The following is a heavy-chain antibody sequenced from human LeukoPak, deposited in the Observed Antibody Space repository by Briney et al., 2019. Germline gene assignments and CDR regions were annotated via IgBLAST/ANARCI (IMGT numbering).Heavy chain of an antibody. CDR3: ARHNEVAATGDY. D-gene: IGHD6-19*01. CDR2: IYYSGST. V-gene: IGHV4-39*01. CDR1: GGSIGSSSYY. Sequence: SETLSLTCTVSGGSIGSSSYYWGWIRQPPGKGLEWIGSIYYSGSTYYNPSLKSRVTISVDTSKNQFSLKLSSVTAADTAVYYCARHNEVAATGDYWGQGTLVTVSS. J-gene: IGHJ4*02.